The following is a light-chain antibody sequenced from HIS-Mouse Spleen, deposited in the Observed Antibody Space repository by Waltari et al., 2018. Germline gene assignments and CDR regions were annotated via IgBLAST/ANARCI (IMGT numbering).Light chain of an antibody. CDR2: EVS. CDR1: SSGVRGYNH. J-gene: IGLJ2*01. CDR3: SSYAGRNDFVV. Sequence: QSALTQPPPPSGSPGQSVTIPRPGTSSGVRGYNHDPWYQQPPGKAPKLIIYEVSKRPSGVPDRFSVATSGNAACLTVSVRQGEDEADYYCSSYAGRNDFVVVGGGTKLTVL. V-gene: IGLV2-8*01.